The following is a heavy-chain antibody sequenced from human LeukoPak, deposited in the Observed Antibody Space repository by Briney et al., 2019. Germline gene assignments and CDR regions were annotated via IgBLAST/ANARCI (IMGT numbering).Heavy chain of an antibody. J-gene: IGHJ4*02. D-gene: IGHD4-23*01. Sequence: GGSLRLSCAASGFIFTDYYMGWIRQAPGKGLEWVSYISSSRSYTNYADSVKGRFTISRDNAKNTLYLQMNSLRAEDTAVYYCASASRQNSLFDYWGQGTLVTVSS. CDR3: ASASRQNSLFDY. V-gene: IGHV3-11*06. CDR1: GFIFTDYY. CDR2: ISSSRSYT.